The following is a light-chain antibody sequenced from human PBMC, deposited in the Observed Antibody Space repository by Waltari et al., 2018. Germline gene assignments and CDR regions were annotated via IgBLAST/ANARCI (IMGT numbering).Light chain of an antibody. J-gene: IGKJ1*01. CDR2: GVS. CDR1: QAIGNY. CDR3: QQSWSLPT. V-gene: IGKV1-39*01. Sequence: YMTQSPSSLSASVGDRITITCRASQAIGNYVNWDQQKPGTAPKLQIYGVSTLQRGVPSRFSGSGGETQFTLTISGLQREDFATYYCQQSWSLPTFGQGTIVDVK.